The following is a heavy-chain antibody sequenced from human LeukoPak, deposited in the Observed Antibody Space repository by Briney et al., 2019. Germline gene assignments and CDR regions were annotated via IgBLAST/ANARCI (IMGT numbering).Heavy chain of an antibody. CDR2: IRSKAYGCTT. J-gene: IGHJ4*02. D-gene: IGHD3-22*01. Sequence: PGGSLRLSCTASGFTFGDYAMSWVRQAPGKGLEWVGFIRSKAYGCTTEYAASVKGRFTISRDDSKSIAYLQMNSLKTEDTAVYYCTRVRAEEYYYDSSGYYYRGTSFDYWGQGTLVTVSS. V-gene: IGHV3-49*04. CDR3: TRVRAEEYYYDSSGYYYRGTSFDY. CDR1: GFTFGDYA.